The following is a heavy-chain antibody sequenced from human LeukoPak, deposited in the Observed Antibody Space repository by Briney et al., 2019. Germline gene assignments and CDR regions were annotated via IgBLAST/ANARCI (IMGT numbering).Heavy chain of an antibody. CDR3: ARDQGREDFDY. CDR2: INPSSGVT. J-gene: IGHJ4*02. V-gene: IGHV1-2*02. CDR1: GYTFTGYF. D-gene: IGHD1-26*01. Sequence: ASVKLSCTASGYTFTGYFMHWVRQAPGQGLEWIGWINPSSGVTNYAQTFQDRVTMTRDTSISTAYMELSRLRPDDTAVYYCARDQGREDFDYWGQGTLVTVSS.